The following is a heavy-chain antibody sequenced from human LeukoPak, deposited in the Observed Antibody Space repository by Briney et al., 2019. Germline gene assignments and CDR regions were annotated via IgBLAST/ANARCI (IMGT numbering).Heavy chain of an antibody. CDR1: GGSISSNNW. D-gene: IGHD6-25*01. Sequence: SETLSLTCAVSGGSISSNNWWSWVRQPPGKGLEWIGEIYHSGSTNYNPSLKSPVIISVDKSKNQFSLKLSSVTAADTAVYYCANKRNAAPYYFDYWGQGTLVTVSS. J-gene: IGHJ4*02. CDR2: IYHSGST. CDR3: ANKRNAAPYYFDY. V-gene: IGHV4-4*02.